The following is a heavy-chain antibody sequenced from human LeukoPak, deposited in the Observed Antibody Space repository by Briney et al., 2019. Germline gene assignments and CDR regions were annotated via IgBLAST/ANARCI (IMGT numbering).Heavy chain of an antibody. CDR3: ARPKRRGDQLDY. CDR2: INPKTNGT. CDR1: GYTFADYY. V-gene: IGHV1-2*02. D-gene: IGHD2-21*02. J-gene: IGHJ4*02. Sequence: ASVKLSCKASGYTFADYYVHWVRQALGQGLEWMGWINPKTNGTNFALKFLGRVTMTRDTSISTAYMELTSLRSDDTALYYCARPKRRGDQLDYWGQGILVTVSS.